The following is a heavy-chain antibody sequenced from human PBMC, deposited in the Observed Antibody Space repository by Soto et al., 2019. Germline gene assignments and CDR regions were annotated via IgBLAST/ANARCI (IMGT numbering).Heavy chain of an antibody. CDR2: IYPGDSDT. CDR1: GYSFTSYW. V-gene: IGHV5-51*01. Sequence: EVQLVQSGAEVKKPGESLKISCKGSGYSFTSYWIGWVRQMPGKGLEWMGIIYPGDSDTRYSPSRQGQVTISADKSISTDYLQWSSLKASDTAMYYCARLSPSIVVVTAVDYWGQGTLVTVSS. CDR3: ARLSPSIVVVTAVDY. J-gene: IGHJ4*02. D-gene: IGHD2-21*02.